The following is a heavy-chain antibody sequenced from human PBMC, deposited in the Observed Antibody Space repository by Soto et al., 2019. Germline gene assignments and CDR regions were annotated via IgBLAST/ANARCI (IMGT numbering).Heavy chain of an antibody. D-gene: IGHD3-3*01. CDR1: GFTFSNAW. V-gene: IGHV3-15*01. CDR3: ITILMTKGIDLADY. CDR2: IKSKTDGGTT. J-gene: IGHJ4*02. Sequence: EVQLVESGGGLVKPGGSLRLSCAASGFTFSNAWMSWVRQAPGKGLEWVGRIKSKTDGGTTDYAAPVKGRFTISRDDSKNTLYLQMNSLKTEDTAVYYCITILMTKGIDLADYWGQGTLVTVSS.